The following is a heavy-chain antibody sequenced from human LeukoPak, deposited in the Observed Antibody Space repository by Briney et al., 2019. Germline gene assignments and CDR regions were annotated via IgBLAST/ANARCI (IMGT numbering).Heavy chain of an antibody. Sequence: SETLSLTPTVSGYSISSGYYWGWIRQPPGTGLEWIGSIYHSGSTYYNPSLKSRVTISVDTSKNQFSLKLSSVTAADTAVYYCASPGYCSSTSCYYYYMDVWGKGTTVTVPS. J-gene: IGHJ6*03. CDR1: GYSISSGYY. D-gene: IGHD2-2*01. V-gene: IGHV4-38-2*02. CDR2: IYHSGST. CDR3: ASPGYCSSTSCYYYYMDV.